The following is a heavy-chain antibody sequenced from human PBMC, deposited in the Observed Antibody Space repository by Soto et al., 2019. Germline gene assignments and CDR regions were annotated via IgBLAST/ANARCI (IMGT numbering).Heavy chain of an antibody. Sequence: SETLSLTCAVSGGSISSGGYPWSWIRQPPGKGLEWIGYIHHSGSTYYNPSLKSRVTISVDRSKNQFSLKLSSVTAADTAVYYCARTVDTAMFFYFDYWGQGALVTVS. J-gene: IGHJ4*02. CDR3: ARTVDTAMFFYFDY. CDR1: GGSISSGGYP. V-gene: IGHV4-30-2*01. D-gene: IGHD5-18*01. CDR2: IHHSGST.